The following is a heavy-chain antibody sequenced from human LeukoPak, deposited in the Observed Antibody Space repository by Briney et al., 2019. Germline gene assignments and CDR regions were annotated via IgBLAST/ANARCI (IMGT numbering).Heavy chain of an antibody. Sequence: GGSLRLSCAASGFTFSSYWMHWVRQAPGRGLVWVSHINAGGSSTMYADSVKGRFTISRDNAKNSLYLQMNSLRAEDTAVYYRAREESEGFDYWGQGTLVTVSS. D-gene: IGHD1-14*01. CDR1: GFTFSSYW. V-gene: IGHV3-74*03. CDR3: AREESEGFDY. J-gene: IGHJ4*02. CDR2: INAGGSST.